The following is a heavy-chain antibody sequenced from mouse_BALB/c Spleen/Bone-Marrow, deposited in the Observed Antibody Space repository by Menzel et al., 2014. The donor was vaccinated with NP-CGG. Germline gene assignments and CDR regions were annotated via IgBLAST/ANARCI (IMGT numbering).Heavy chain of an antibody. Sequence: QVQLQQSGAELVKPGASVKISCKATGYTFSSYWIEWVKQRPGQGLEWIGEIHPNSGNTNYNEKFKGKATLTVDTSSSTAYVDLSSLTSEDSAVYYCARHHRYAYYFDYWGQGTTLTVSS. CDR2: IHPNSGNT. J-gene: IGHJ2*01. V-gene: IGHV1S14*01. CDR3: ARHHRYAYYFDY. D-gene: IGHD2-14*01. CDR1: GYTFSSYW.